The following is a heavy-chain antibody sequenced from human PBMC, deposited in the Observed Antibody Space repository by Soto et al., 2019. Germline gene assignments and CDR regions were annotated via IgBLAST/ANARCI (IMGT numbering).Heavy chain of an antibody. V-gene: IGHV1-69*13. Sequence: SVKVSCKASGGTFSSYAISWVRQAPGQGLEWMGGIIPIFGTANYAQKFQGRVTITADESTSTAYMELSSLRSEDTAVYYCARDKGYSSSSGIDYWGQGTLVTVSS. CDR2: IIPIFGTA. D-gene: IGHD6-6*01. J-gene: IGHJ4*02. CDR1: GGTFSSYA. CDR3: ARDKGYSSSSGIDY.